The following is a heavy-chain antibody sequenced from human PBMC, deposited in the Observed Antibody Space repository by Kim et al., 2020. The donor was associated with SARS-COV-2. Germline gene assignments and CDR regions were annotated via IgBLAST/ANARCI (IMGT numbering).Heavy chain of an antibody. J-gene: IGHJ4*02. CDR3: ARVLSPKPGPFDY. CDR2: INHSGST. CDR1: GGSFSGYY. V-gene: IGHV4-34*01. D-gene: IGHD3-9*01. Sequence: SETLSLTCAVYGGSFSGYYWSWIRQPPGKGLEWIGEINHSGSTNYNPSLKSRVTISVDTSKNQFSLKLSSVTAADTAVYYCARVLSPKPGPFDYWGQGTLVTVSS.